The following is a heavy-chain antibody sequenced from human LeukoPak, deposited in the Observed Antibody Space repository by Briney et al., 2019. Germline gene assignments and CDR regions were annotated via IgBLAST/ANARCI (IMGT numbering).Heavy chain of an antibody. D-gene: IGHD4-17*01. CDR1: GFTFSSFD. V-gene: IGHV3-21*01. J-gene: IGHJ5*02. Sequence: PGGSLRLSCAASGFTFSSFDMNWVRQAPGKGLEWVSSISSSSSYIYYADSVKGRFTISRDNAKNSLYLQMNSLRAEDTAVYYCARIKSDYGDYSWFDPWGQGTLVTVSS. CDR2: ISSSSSYI. CDR3: ARIKSDYGDYSWFDP.